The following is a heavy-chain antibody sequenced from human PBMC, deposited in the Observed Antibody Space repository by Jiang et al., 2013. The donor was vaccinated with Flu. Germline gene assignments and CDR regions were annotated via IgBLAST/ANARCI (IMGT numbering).Heavy chain of an antibody. CDR3: ARSRERGKSDN. Sequence: QLLESGGALVKPGGSLRLSCAASGFTFSDYHLSWIRQAPGKGLEWVSYISSRSNYIKYADSVKGRFTTSRDNAKNSLFLQMNNLRAEDTAVYYCARSRERGKSDNWGQGTLVTVSS. CDR2: ISSRSNYI. CDR1: GFTFSDYH. V-gene: IGHV3-11*03. J-gene: IGHJ4*02. D-gene: IGHD3-16*01.